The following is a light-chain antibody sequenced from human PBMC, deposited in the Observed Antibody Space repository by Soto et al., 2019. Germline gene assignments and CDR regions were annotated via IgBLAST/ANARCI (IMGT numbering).Light chain of an antibody. Sequence: EIVMTQSPATLSVSPGERATLSCRASQSVGRNLAWYQQKPGQAPRLLIYGASTRATGIPARFSGSGSGTEFTLTISSLQSEDFAIYSCRQYNHWPPLTFGGGTKVEIK. CDR3: RQYNHWPPLT. CDR2: GAS. V-gene: IGKV3-15*01. J-gene: IGKJ4*01. CDR1: QSVGRN.